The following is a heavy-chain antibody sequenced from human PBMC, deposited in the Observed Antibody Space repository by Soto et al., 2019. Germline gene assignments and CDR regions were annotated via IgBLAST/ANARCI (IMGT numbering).Heavy chain of an antibody. CDR3: ARPLYGSGSVWFDP. Sequence: VGSLRLSCSASGFTFSGYWMTWVRQAPGKGLEWVANIKEDGSEKYYVDSVKGRFTISRDNPKNSLYLQINSLRADDTAVYYCARPLYGSGSVWFDPWGQGTLVTVSS. CDR2: IKEDGSEK. CDR1: GFTFSGYW. J-gene: IGHJ5*02. V-gene: IGHV3-7*03. D-gene: IGHD3-10*01.